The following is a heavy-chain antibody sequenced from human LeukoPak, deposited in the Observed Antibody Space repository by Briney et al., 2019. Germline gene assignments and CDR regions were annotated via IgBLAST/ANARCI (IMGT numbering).Heavy chain of an antibody. V-gene: IGHV3-66*01. Sequence: GGSLRLSCAASGFTVSSYYMSWVRLAPGKGLEWVSVIYSGGNTYYADSVKGRFTISRDNSKNTLYLQMNSLRAEDTAVYYCARDWRSYYNGNWFDPWGQGTLVTVSS. D-gene: IGHD3-10*01. J-gene: IGHJ5*02. CDR2: IYSGGNT. CDR3: ARDWRSYYNGNWFDP. CDR1: GFTVSSYY.